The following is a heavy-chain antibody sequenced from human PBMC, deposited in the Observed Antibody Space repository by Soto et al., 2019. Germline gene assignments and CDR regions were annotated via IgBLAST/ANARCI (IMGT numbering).Heavy chain of an antibody. V-gene: IGHV4-39*01. CDR1: GGSISSGDYF. D-gene: IGHD2-8*01. J-gene: IGHJ4*02. CDR3: ARRTSAGVYYFDY. CDR2: ISYNGTT. Sequence: ETLSLTCTVSGGSISSGDYFWAWIRQPPGKGLEWIGTISYNGTTYFNPSLKSRVTMSVDTSKNQFSLTLRSVTAADTALYYCARRTSAGVYYFDYWGQGTLVTVSS.